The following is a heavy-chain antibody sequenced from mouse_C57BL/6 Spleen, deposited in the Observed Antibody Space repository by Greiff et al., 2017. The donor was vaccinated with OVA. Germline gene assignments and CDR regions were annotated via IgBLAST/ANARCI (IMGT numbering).Heavy chain of an antibody. CDR1: GYTFTDYN. V-gene: IGHV1-22*01. CDR3: AREGTVVESYYAMDY. D-gene: IGHD1-1*01. Sequence: EVQLQQSGPELVKPGASVKMSCKASGYTFTDYNMHWVKQSHGKSLEWIGYINPNNGGTSYNQKFKGKATLTVNKSSSTAYMELRSLTSEDSAVYYGAREGTVVESYYAMDYWGQGTSVTVSS. J-gene: IGHJ4*01. CDR2: INPNNGGT.